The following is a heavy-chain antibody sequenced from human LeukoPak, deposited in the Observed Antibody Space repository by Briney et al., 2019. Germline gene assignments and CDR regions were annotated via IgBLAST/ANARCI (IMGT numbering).Heavy chain of an antibody. CDR1: GGSISSYY. D-gene: IGHD6-19*01. J-gene: IGHJ6*02. Sequence: PSETLSLTCTVSGGSISSYYWSWIRQPAGKGLEWIGRIYTSGSTNYNPSLKSRVTMSVDTSKNQFSLKLSPVTAADTAVYYCARSGVAVAGTYYYYGMDVWGQGTTVTVSS. V-gene: IGHV4-4*07. CDR3: ARSGVAVAGTYYYYGMDV. CDR2: IYTSGST.